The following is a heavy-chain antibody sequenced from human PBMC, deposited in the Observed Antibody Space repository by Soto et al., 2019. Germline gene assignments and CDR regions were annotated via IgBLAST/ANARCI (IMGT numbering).Heavy chain of an antibody. J-gene: IGHJ6*03. Sequence: GGSLRLCCAASGFSRGDSAVHWVRLASGKGLEWIGRIRSKGHNYATTYAASVKGRFTMSRDDSKNTAFLQMNRLQTEDTAVYFCTRPAGGEVEHSYYYYYMDVWGKGTAVTVSS. V-gene: IGHV3-73*01. CDR2: IRSKGHNYAT. D-gene: IGHD2-21*01. CDR3: TRPAGGEVEHSYYYYYMDV. CDR1: GFSRGDSA.